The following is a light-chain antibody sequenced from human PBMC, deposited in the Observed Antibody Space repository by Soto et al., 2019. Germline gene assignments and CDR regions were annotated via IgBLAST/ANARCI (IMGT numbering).Light chain of an antibody. CDR3: LQDINYPWT. CDR2: DAS. J-gene: IGKJ1*01. V-gene: IGKV3-11*01. Sequence: EVVLTQSPAPLSLSPGERATLSCRASQSVIRYLAWYQQRPGQAPRLLIYDASYRATGIPARFSGSGSGTDFTLAISSLQPEDSATYYCLQDINYPWTFGQGTKVDIK. CDR1: QSVIRY.